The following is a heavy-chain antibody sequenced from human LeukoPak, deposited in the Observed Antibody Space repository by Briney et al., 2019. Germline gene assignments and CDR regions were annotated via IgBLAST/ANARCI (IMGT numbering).Heavy chain of an antibody. CDR2: IYYSGST. CDR3: ARGPGIAAAGTIAFDI. V-gene: IGHV4-39*01. J-gene: IGHJ3*02. Sequence: SETLSLTCTVSGGSISSSSYYWGWIRQPPGKGLEWIGSIYYSGSTYYNPSLKSRVTISVDTSKNQFSLKLSSVTAADTAVYYCARGPGIAAAGTIAFDIWGQGTMVTVSS. CDR1: GGSISSSSYY. D-gene: IGHD6-13*01.